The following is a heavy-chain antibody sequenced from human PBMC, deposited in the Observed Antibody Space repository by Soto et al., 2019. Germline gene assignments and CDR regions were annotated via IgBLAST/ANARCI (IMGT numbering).Heavy chain of an antibody. CDR2: IIPIFGTA. CDR3: ARVVSTGTDTGAFDY. V-gene: IGHV1-69*13. Sequence: SVKVSCKASGGTFSSYAISWVRQAPGQGLEWMGGIIPIFGTANYAQKFQGRVTITADESTSTAYMELSSLRSEDAAVYYCARVVSTGTDTGAFDYWGQGTLVTVSS. CDR1: GGTFSSYA. D-gene: IGHD1-7*01. J-gene: IGHJ4*02.